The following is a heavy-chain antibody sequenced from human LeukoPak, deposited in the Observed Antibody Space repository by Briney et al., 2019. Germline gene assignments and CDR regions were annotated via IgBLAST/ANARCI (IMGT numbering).Heavy chain of an antibody. CDR3: ARKLPAAIRGWGNWFDP. V-gene: IGHV1-8*01. D-gene: IGHD2-2*01. CDR2: MNPNSGNT. Sequence: ASVKVSCKASGYTFTSYDINWVRQATGQGLEWMGWMNPNSGNTGYAQKFQGRVTMTRNTSISTAYMELSSLRSEDTAVYYCARKLPAAIRGWGNWFDPWGQGTLVTVSS. J-gene: IGHJ5*02. CDR1: GYTFTSYD.